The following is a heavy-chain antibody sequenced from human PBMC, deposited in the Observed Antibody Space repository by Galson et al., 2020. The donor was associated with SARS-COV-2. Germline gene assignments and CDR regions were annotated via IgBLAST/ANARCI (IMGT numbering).Heavy chain of an antibody. V-gene: IGHV3-30*04. J-gene: IGHJ6*03. CDR1: GFTFSSYA. CDR2: ISYDGSNK. Sequence: GGSLRLSCAASGFTFSSYAMHWVRQAPGKGLEWVAVISYDGSNKYYADSVKGRFTISRDNSKNTLYLQMNSLRAEDTAVYYCARGRGYYYMDVWGIVTTVTVSS. CDR3: ARGRGYYYMDV.